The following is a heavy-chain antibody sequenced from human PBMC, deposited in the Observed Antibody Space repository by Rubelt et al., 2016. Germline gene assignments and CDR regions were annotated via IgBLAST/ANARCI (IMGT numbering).Heavy chain of an antibody. J-gene: IGHJ4*02. D-gene: IGHD4-23*01. CDR3: ASGAVVTHYFDY. CDR1: GGSISSYY. CDR2: VYYSGGT. Sequence: QVQLQESGPGLVKPSETLSLTCTVSGGSISSYYWSWIRQPPGKGLEWIGYVYYSGGTNYNTPLKSRVTISVDTSKNQCSLKLSSGTAADTAVYYCASGAVVTHYFDYWGQGTLVTVSS. V-gene: IGHV4-59*12.